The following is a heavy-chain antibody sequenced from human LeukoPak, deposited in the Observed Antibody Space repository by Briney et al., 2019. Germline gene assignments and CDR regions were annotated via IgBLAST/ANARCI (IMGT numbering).Heavy chain of an antibody. Sequence: GGSLRLSCAASGFTFSAYDMHWVRQATGKGLEWVSAIGTAGEIYYPGSVKGRFTISRENAKNSLYLQMNSLRAGDTAVYYCARAAYSSTWYSRYFDLWGRGTLVTVSS. D-gene: IGHD6-13*01. CDR2: IGTAGEI. CDR1: GFTFSAYD. CDR3: ARAAYSSTWYSRYFDL. V-gene: IGHV3-13*01. J-gene: IGHJ2*01.